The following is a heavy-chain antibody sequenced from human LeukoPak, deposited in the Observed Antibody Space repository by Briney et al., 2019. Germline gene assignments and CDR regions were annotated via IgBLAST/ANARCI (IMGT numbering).Heavy chain of an antibody. CDR3: AKHSGLYYFDY. J-gene: IGHJ4*02. V-gene: IGHV3-30*18. CDR2: ISYDGSDD. D-gene: IGHD3-10*01. Sequence: PGGSLRLSCAASGFTFSNYGMHWVRQAPGKGLEWVAVISYDGSDDYYADSVKGRFTISRGTAKNTVYLQMNSLRAEDTAVYYCAKHSGLYYFDYWGQGALVTVSS. CDR1: GFTFSNYG.